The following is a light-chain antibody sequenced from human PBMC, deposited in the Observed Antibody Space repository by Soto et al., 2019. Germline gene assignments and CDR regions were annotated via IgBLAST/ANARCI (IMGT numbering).Light chain of an antibody. CDR1: EKINKW. J-gene: IGKJ1*01. CDR3: QQSYSTPQT. CDR2: DAS. Sequence: DIQMTQSPSTLSASVVDRVTITFRASEKINKWLAWYQQKPGKAPKLLISDASSLESGVPSRFSGSGSGTDFTLTISSLQPEDFATYYCQQSYSTPQTFGQGTKVDIK. V-gene: IGKV1-39*01.